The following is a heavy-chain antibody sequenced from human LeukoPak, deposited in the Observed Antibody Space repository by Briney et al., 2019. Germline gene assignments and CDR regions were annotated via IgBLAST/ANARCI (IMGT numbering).Heavy chain of an antibody. J-gene: IGHJ4*02. D-gene: IGHD6-19*01. CDR3: ARSQSYSSGWYLSYFDY. CDR2: INPSGGST. V-gene: IGHV1-46*01. CDR1: GYTFTSHG. Sequence: GASVKVSCKASGYTFTSHGITWVRQAPGQGLEWMGIINPSGGSTSYAQKFQGRVTMTRDTSTSTVYMELSSLRSEDTAVYYCARSQSYSSGWYLSYFDYWGQGTLVTVSS.